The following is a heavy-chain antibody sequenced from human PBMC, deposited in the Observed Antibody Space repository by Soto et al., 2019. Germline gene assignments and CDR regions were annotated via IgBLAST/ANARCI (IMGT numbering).Heavy chain of an antibody. J-gene: IGHJ4*02. CDR3: ARGRFDELLFAY. CDR1: GGSISTYY. D-gene: IGHD3-10*01. CDR2: FYNSGTT. Sequence: QVQLQESGPGLVKPSETLSLTCTVSGGSISTYYWSWIRQPPGKGLEWIGYFYNSGTTYYNPSLESRVTISVDTSKNQFSLKLTSVTAADTAVYYCARGRFDELLFAYWGQGTLVTVSS. V-gene: IGHV4-59*01.